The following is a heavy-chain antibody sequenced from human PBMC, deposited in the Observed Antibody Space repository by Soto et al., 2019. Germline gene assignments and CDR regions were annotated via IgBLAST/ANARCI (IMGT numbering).Heavy chain of an antibody. V-gene: IGHV3-23*01. CDR3: ARGWGAYAIGY. J-gene: IGHJ4*02. D-gene: IGHD3-16*01. Sequence: EVQLLESGGGWVQPGGSLRLSCAASGFTFRTYGMSWVRQAPGKGLEWVSSISGSGGSTYYADSVKGRFTISRDNSRNQLDLQMHSLRGEDRAVDYCARGWGAYAIGYWGLGTLVTVSS. CDR2: ISGSGGST. CDR1: GFTFRTYG.